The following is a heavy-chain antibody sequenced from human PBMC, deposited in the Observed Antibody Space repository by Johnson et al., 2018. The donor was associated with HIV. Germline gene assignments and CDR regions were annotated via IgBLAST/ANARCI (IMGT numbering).Heavy chain of an antibody. CDR3: ARGRKDIEAADGLDNDAFDM. J-gene: IGHJ3*02. CDR1: GFTFSSYA. D-gene: IGHD5-12*01. Sequence: LESGGGLVKPGGSLRLSCAASGFTFSSYAMHWVRQAPGKGLEWVAVIYSGGSTYYADSVKGRLTISSDISKNTLYLQMDSLRPEDTAVYYCARGRKDIEAADGLDNDAFDMWGQGTLVTVSS. CDR2: IYSGGST. V-gene: IGHV3-NL1*01.